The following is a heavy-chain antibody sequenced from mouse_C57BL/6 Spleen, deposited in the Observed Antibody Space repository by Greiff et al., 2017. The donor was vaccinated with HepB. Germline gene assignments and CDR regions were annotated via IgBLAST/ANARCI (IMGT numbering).Heavy chain of an antibody. J-gene: IGHJ3*01. CDR2: IDPENGDT. D-gene: IGHD1-2*01. CDR3: TRLYCNWFAY. Sequence: VQLQQSGAELVRPGASVKLSCTASGFNIKDDYMHWVKQRPEQGLEWIGWIDPENGDTEYASKFQGKATITADTSSNTAYLELSSLTSEDTAVYYCTRLYCNWFAYWGQGTLVTVSA. CDR1: GFNIKDDY. V-gene: IGHV14-4*01.